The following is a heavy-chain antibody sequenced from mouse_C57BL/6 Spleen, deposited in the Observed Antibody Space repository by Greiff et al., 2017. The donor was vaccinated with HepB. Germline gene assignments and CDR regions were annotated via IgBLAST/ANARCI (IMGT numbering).Heavy chain of an antibody. CDR3: ARIGADWYFDV. CDR2: INPNNGGT. J-gene: IGHJ1*03. Sequence: VQLKESGPELVKPGASVKIPCKASGYTFTDYNMDWVKQSHGKSLEWIGDINPNNGGTIYNQKFKGKATLTVDKSSSTAYMELRSLTSEDTAVYYGARIGADWYFDVWGTGTTVTVSS. V-gene: IGHV1-18*01. CDR1: GYTFTDYN.